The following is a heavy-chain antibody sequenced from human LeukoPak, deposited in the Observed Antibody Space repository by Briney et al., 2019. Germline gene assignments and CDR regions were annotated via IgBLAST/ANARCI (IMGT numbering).Heavy chain of an antibody. CDR3: AREKTIAVAGIFDY. CDR1: GGSFSGYY. D-gene: IGHD6-19*01. CDR2: INHSGST. V-gene: IGHV4-34*01. J-gene: IGHJ4*02. Sequence: PSETLSLTCAVYGGSFSGYYWSWIRQPPGKGLEWIGEINHSGSTNYNPSLKSRVTISVDTSKNQLSLKLSSVTAADTAVYYCAREKTIAVAGIFDYWGQGALVTVSS.